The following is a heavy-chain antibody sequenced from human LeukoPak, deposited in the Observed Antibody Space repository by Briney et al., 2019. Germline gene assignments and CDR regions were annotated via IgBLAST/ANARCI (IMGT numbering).Heavy chain of an antibody. CDR1: GFTFSSYA. V-gene: IGHV3-30-3*01. CDR3: ASRDQAAAGTDY. D-gene: IGHD6-13*01. J-gene: IGHJ4*02. CDR2: ISYDGSNK. Sequence: GRSLRLSCAASGFTFSSYAIHWVRQAPGKGLEWVAVISYDGSNKYYADSVKGRFTISRDNSKNTLYLQMNSLRAEGTAVYYCASRDQAAAGTDYWGQGTLVTVSS.